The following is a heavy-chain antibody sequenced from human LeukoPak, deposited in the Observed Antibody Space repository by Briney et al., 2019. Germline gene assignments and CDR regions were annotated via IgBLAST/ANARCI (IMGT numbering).Heavy chain of an antibody. V-gene: IGHV5-51*01. CDR1: GYSFTSYW. D-gene: IGHD3-10*01. CDR2: IYPGDSDT. J-gene: IGHJ4*02. Sequence: TGESLKISCKGSGYSFTSYWIGWVRQMPGKGLEWMGIIYPGDSDTRYSPSFQGQVTISADKSISTAYLQWSSLKASDTAMYYCARLKGLWFGELDHFDYWGQGTLVTVSS. CDR3: ARLKGLWFGELDHFDY.